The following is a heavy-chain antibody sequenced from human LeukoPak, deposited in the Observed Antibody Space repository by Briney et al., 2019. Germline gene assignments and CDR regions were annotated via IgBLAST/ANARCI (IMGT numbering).Heavy chain of an antibody. V-gene: IGHV3-23*01. D-gene: IGHD6-13*01. J-gene: IGHJ4*02. CDR2: ISGSGGST. Sequence: GGSLRLSCAASGFTFSSYGMSWVRQAPGKGLEWVSAISGSGGSTYYADSVKGRFTISRDNSKNTLYLQMNSLRAEDTAVYYCAKAESSSSWYYYWGQGTLVTVSS. CDR1: GFTFSSYG. CDR3: AKAESSSSWYYY.